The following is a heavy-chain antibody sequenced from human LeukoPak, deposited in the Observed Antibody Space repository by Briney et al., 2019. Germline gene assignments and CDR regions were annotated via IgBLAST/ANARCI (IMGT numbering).Heavy chain of an antibody. CDR1: GYTFTGYY. V-gene: IGHV1-2*02. J-gene: IGHJ4*02. D-gene: IGHD1-1*01. CDR2: INSNSGGI. Sequence: ASVKVSCKASGYTFTGYYLHWVRQAPGQGLEWMGWINSNSGGIHYAQKFQGRVSMTRDTFVSTAYMELSRLKSDDTAVYYCARGLENRPDSDYWGQGTLVTVSS. CDR3: ARGLENRPDSDY.